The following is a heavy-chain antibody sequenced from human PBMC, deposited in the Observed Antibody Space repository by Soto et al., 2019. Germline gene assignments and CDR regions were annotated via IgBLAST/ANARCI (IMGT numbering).Heavy chain of an antibody. CDR3: ARDCTPYYYGSGSYPDY. J-gene: IGHJ4*02. D-gene: IGHD3-10*01. CDR2: INAGNGNT. V-gene: IGHV1-3*01. Sequence: EASVKVSCKASGYTFTSYAMHWVRQAPGQRLEWMGWINAGNGNTKYSQKFQGRVTITRDTSASTAYMELSSLRSEDTAVYYCARDCTPYYYGSGSYPDYWGQGTLVTVSS. CDR1: GYTFTSYA.